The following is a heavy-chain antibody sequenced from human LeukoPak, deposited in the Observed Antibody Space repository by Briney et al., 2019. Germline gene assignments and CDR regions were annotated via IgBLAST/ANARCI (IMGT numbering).Heavy chain of an antibody. J-gene: IGHJ4*02. Sequence: SATLSLTCAVYGGSFSGYYWSWIRQPPGMGLEWIGEINHSGSANYNPSLKSRVTISVDTSKNQFSLKLSSVTAADTAMYYCASRLMIAVAGTGRSDYFDYWGQGTLVTVSS. D-gene: IGHD6-19*01. CDR1: GGSFSGYY. V-gene: IGHV4-34*01. CDR2: INHSGSA. CDR3: ASRLMIAVAGTGRSDYFDY.